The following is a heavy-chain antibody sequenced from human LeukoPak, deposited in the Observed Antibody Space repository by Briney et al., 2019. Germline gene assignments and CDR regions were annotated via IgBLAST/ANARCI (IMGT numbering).Heavy chain of an antibody. Sequence: SETLSLTCAVYGGSFSGYCWSWIRQPPGKGLEWIGEINHSGSTNYNPSLKSRVTISVDTSKNQFSLKLSSVTAADTAVYYCARGRSSATVSLDYWGQGTLVTVSS. V-gene: IGHV4-34*01. J-gene: IGHJ4*02. D-gene: IGHD2-15*01. CDR1: GGSFSGYC. CDR3: ARGRSSATVSLDY. CDR2: INHSGST.